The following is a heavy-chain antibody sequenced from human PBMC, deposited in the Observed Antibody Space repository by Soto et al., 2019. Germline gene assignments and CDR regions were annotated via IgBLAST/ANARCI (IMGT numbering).Heavy chain of an antibody. V-gene: IGHV1-69*13. D-gene: IGHD3-10*01. CDR3: VRDSGAKLRRS. CDR2: IVPIYRTA. J-gene: IGHJ4*02. Sequence: SVKVSCKASGSPFSSYRINWVRQAPGQGLEWVGGIVPIYRTADYAQKFQGRVTITADESARTSYMELRSLKSKDTAVYYCVRDSGAKLRRSWGQGPLVTVSS. CDR1: GSPFSSYR.